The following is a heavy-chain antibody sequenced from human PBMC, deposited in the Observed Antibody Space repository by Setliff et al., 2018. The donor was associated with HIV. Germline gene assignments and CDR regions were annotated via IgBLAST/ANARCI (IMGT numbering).Heavy chain of an antibody. CDR3: AREDSSWYGSLDY. CDR2: IRGSGSGDTT. J-gene: IGHJ4*02. V-gene: IGHV3-23*01. D-gene: IGHD6-13*01. CDR1: GFIFSSYA. Sequence: GGSLRLSCEASGFIFSSYAITWVRQAPGKGLEWVSTIRGSGSGDTTHYADFVKGRFTISRDNSKNTVYLQMNSLRAEDMAIYYCAREDSSWYGSLDYWGQGTPVTVSS.